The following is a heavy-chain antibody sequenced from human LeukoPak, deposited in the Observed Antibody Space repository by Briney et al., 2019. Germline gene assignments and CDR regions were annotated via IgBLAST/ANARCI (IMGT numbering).Heavy chain of an antibody. D-gene: IGHD3-10*01. CDR3: ATYTQNFGAPGTDY. CDR1: GFTFSNYW. Sequence: PGGSLRLSCTVSGFTFSNYWMRWVRQAPGKGLEWVASIDKNGCEKRYVDSVEGRFTISRDNAANSVYLQMTSLGAEDTAVYYCATYTQNFGAPGTDYWGQGTLVTVSS. CDR2: IDKNGCEK. J-gene: IGHJ4*02. V-gene: IGHV3-7*01.